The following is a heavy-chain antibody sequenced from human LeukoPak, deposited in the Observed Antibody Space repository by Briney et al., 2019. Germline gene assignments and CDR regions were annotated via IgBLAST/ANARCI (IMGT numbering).Heavy chain of an antibody. Sequence: KPPEPLSLTCAVYGGSFSGYYWNWIRQPPGKGLEWIGEIDHSGSTNCNPSLKRRVTMSVDTSKKQFSMKLSSVTAADTAVYYCPYSYLDSSGYLIASWGQGSLVTVSS. D-gene: IGHD3-22*01. J-gene: IGHJ4*02. CDR2: IDHSGST. CDR3: PYSYLDSSGYLIAS. CDR1: GGSFSGYY. V-gene: IGHV4-34*01.